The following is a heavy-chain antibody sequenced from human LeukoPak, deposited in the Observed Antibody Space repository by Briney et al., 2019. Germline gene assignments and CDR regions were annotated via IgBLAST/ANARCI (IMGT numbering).Heavy chain of an antibody. V-gene: IGHV4-34*01. CDR3: ARGAGHYYDSSGYYLTG. J-gene: IGHJ3*01. Sequence: PSETLSLTCAVYGGSFSGYYWSWIRQPPGKGLEWIGEINHSGSTNYNPSLKSRVTISVDTSKNQFSLKLSSVTAADTAVYYCARGAGHYYDSSGYYLTGWGQGTMVTVSS. CDR1: GGSFSGYY. D-gene: IGHD3-22*01. CDR2: INHSGST.